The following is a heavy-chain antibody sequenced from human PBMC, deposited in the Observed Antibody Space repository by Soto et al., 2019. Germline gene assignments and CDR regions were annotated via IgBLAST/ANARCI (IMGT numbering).Heavy chain of an antibody. CDR2: ISPDGGEI. Sequence: LVESGGGLVQPGGSLRLSCAASGFTFSNIWMSWVRRSPEKGPEWVASISPDGGEIYYVDSVKGRFTISRDNTRNSLYLLMNSLRAEDTAVYYCAKGPRWGQGTLVTVSS. V-gene: IGHV3-7*01. J-gene: IGHJ4*02. CDR1: GFTFSNIW. CDR3: AKGPR.